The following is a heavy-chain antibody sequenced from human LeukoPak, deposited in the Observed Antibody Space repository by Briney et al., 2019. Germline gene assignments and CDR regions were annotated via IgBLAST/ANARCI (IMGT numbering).Heavy chain of an antibody. CDR2: ISYDGSNN. J-gene: IGHJ4*02. D-gene: IGHD3-22*01. CDR3: ARESYYYDSSGYQRSLPGDY. CDR1: GFTFSDYG. Sequence: GESLSLSWAASGFTFSDYGRRWVRQPPGKGLEWVAVISYDGSNNYYADSVKGRATISRDNSKNTLYLQLNSRRAEDTAVYHCARESYYYDSSGYQRSLPGDYWGQGTLVTVSS. V-gene: IGHV3-30*03.